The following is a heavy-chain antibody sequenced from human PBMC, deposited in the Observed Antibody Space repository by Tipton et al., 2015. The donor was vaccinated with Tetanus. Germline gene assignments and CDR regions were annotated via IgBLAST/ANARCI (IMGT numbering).Heavy chain of an antibody. J-gene: IGHJ6*02. D-gene: IGHD3-9*01. CDR1: GGSISSGGYY. V-gene: IGHV4-31*03. CDR2: IYYSGST. CDR3: ARDRYYDILTGYYGVGVDRLYGMDV. Sequence: TLSLTCTVSGGSISSGGYYWSWIRQHPGKGLEWIGYIYYSGSTYYNPSLKSRVTISVDTSKNQFSLRLSSVTAADTAVYYWARDRYYDILTGYYGVGVDRLYGMDVWCQGTTVTVSS.